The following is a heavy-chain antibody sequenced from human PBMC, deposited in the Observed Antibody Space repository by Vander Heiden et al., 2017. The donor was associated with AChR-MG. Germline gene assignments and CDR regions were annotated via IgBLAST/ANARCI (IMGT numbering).Heavy chain of an antibody. Sequence: EVQVVESGGGLVQPGGSLRLSCAAPGFTFSRYWMPWVRQAPGKGLEWVANINEEGSEKFYVDSVKGRFTISRDNAKNSLYLQMNSLRAEDTAVYYCARDNSPYDSSGHYFDALDIWGQGTMVTVSS. J-gene: IGHJ3*02. V-gene: IGHV3-7*01. CDR3: ARDNSPYDSSGHYFDALDI. CDR2: INEEGSEK. D-gene: IGHD3-22*01. CDR1: GFTFSRYW.